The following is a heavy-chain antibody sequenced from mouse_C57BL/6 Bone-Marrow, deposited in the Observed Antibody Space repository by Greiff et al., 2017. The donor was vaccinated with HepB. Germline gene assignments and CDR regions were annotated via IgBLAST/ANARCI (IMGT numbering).Heavy chain of an antibody. D-gene: IGHD1-1*01. CDR1: GYTFTSYW. Sequence: QVQLQQPGAELVKPGASVKLSCKASGYTFTSYWMHWVKQRPGQGLEWIGMIHPKSGSTNYNEKFKSKATLTVDKSSSTAYMQLSSLTSEDSAVYYCASHYYGSSYGRIDYYAMDYWGQGTSVTVSS. J-gene: IGHJ4*01. CDR2: IHPKSGST. CDR3: ASHYYGSSYGRIDYYAMDY. V-gene: IGHV1-64*01.